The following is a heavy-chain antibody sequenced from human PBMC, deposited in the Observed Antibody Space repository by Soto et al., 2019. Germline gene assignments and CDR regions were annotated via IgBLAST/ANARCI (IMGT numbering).Heavy chain of an antibody. CDR1: GGPIRSYY. J-gene: IGHJ4*02. V-gene: IGHV4-59*01. Sequence: QVHLQESGPGLLKPSETLSLTCSVSGGPIRSYYLSWVRQAPGKGLEWIAYIAYTGITGYNPSLRSRVTISGDTSQNVFSLKMTSVTAADTAVDYCAREGFSGYEALDYWGQGILVTVSS. CDR2: IAYTGIT. CDR3: AREGFSGYEALDY. D-gene: IGHD5-12*01.